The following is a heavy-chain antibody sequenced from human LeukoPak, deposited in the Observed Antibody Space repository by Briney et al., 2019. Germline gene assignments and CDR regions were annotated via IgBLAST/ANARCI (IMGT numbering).Heavy chain of an antibody. J-gene: IGHJ4*02. CDR1: GCSFSNYL. D-gene: IGHD2-15*01. Sequence: SETLSLTCTVSGCSFSNYLWRWIRQAPGKGLEWIGYINNSGSTEYKPAHKSQVTISVDKSKNQSSLILSSGTAADTAVYYCARGRGGSYYDYWGQGTLVTVSS. CDR2: INNSGST. V-gene: IGHV4-59*01. CDR3: ARGRGGSYYDY.